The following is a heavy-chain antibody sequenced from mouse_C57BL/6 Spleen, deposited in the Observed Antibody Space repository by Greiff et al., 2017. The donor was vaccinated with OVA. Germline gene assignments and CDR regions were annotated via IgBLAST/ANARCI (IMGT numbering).Heavy chain of an antibody. V-gene: IGHV3-6*01. J-gene: IGHJ1*03. CDR1: GYSITSGYY. CDR2: ISYDGSN. CDR3: ARATDFDV. Sequence: EVKLQESGPGLVKPSQSLSLTCSVTGYSITSGYYWNWIRQFPGNKLEWMGYISYDGSNNYNPSLKNRISITRDTSKNQFFLKLNSVTTEDTATYYCARATDFDVWGTGTTVTVSS.